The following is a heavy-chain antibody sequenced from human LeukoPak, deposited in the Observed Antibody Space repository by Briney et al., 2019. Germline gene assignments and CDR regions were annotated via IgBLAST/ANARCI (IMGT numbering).Heavy chain of an antibody. D-gene: IGHD3-22*01. CDR3: ARKDNGGYSQIDY. V-gene: IGHV1-2*02. Sequence: ASVKVSCKTSGYIFIDYYIHWVRQAPGQGLEWMGWINPNTGGTNFARKFQGRVTMTRDTSIDTAYMELSRLRPDDTAVYYCARKDNGGYSQIDYWGQGSLVTVSS. J-gene: IGHJ4*02. CDR2: INPNTGGT. CDR1: GYIFIDYY.